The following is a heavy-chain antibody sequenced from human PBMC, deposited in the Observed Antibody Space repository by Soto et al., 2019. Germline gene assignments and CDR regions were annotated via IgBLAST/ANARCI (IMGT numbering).Heavy chain of an antibody. CDR2: IIPILGIA. V-gene: IGHV1-69*02. CDR1: GGTFSSYT. J-gene: IGHJ6*03. D-gene: IGHD2-2*01. Sequence: SVKVSCKASGGTFSSYTINWVRQAPGQGLEWMGRIIPILGIANYAQKFQGRVTITADKSTSTAYMELSRLRSEDTAVYYCASYDCSSTSCLTNYYMDVWGKGTTVTVSS. CDR3: ASYDCSSTSCLTNYYMDV.